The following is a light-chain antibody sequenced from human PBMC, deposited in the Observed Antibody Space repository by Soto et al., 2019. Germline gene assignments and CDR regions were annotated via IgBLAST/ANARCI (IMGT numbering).Light chain of an antibody. J-gene: IGKJ3*01. CDR2: KAS. V-gene: IGKV1-5*03. Sequence: DIQMTQSPSTLSASIGDRVTITCRASQSINNWLAWYQQKPGKAPKVLIYKASSLESGVPSRFSGSASGTEVTIAINSLQPDDFATYYCQQYDTYPLTFGPGTKVDIK. CDR3: QQYDTYPLT. CDR1: QSINNW.